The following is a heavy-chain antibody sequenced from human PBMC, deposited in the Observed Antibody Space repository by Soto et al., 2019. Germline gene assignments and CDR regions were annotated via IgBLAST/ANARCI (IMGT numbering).Heavy chain of an antibody. J-gene: IGHJ5*02. Sequence: SGPTLVNPTQTLTLTCTFSGFSLSTSGVGVGWIRQPPGKALEWLALIYWDDDKRYSPSLKSRLTITKDTSKNQVVLTMTNMDPVDTATYYCAHNVYYVVGSPSWFDPWGQGTLVTVSS. V-gene: IGHV2-5*02. D-gene: IGHD3-16*01. CDR2: IYWDDDK. CDR1: GFSLSTSGVG. CDR3: AHNVYYVVGSPSWFDP.